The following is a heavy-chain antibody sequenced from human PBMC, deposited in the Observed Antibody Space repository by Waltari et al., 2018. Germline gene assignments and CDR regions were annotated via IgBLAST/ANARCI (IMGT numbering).Heavy chain of an antibody. CDR2: MNISRGKP. V-gene: IGHV1-8*01. CDR3: ARAGDGSGSQGGDWFDP. CDR1: GYTFTSYD. D-gene: IGHD3-10*01. Sequence: QVQLVQSGAEVKKPGASVKVSCKASGYTFTSYDINWVRQATGQGLEWMGWMNISRGKPGDGQKVQGRVTMTRNTSISTAYMELSSLRSEDTAVYYCARAGDGSGSQGGDWFDPWGQGTLVTVSS. J-gene: IGHJ5*02.